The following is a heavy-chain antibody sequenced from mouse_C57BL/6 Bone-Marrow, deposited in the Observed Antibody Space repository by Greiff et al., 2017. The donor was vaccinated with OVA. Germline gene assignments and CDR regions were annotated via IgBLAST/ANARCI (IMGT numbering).Heavy chain of an antibody. V-gene: IGHV1-69*01. CDR1: GYTFTSYW. D-gene: IGHD5-5*01. J-gene: IGHJ1*03. CDR3: AIGGIPYLYWYFDV. Sequence: QVQLQQSGAELVMPGASVKLSCKASGYTFTSYWMHWVKQRPGQGLEWIGEIDPSDSYTNYNQKFKGKSTLTVDKSSSTAYMQLSSLTSEDSAVYYCAIGGIPYLYWYFDVWGTGTTVTVSS. CDR2: IDPSDSYT.